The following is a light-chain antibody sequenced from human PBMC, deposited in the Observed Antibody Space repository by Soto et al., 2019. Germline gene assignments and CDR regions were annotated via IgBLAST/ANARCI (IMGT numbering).Light chain of an antibody. CDR1: ESISTW. Sequence: DIQMTQSPSTLSASVGDRVTITCRASESISTWLAWYQQKPGKAPKLLIYKASSLQSGVPSRFSGSGSGTEVTLTISSLQPDDFATYYCQHYNRYWLTFGGGTKVEIK. CDR2: KAS. V-gene: IGKV1-5*03. CDR3: QHYNRYWLT. J-gene: IGKJ4*01.